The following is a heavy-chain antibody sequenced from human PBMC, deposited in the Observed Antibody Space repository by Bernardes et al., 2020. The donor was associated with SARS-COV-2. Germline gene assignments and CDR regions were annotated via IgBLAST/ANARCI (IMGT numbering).Heavy chain of an antibody. J-gene: IGHJ5*02. CDR1: GFSLSDYG. CDR3: ARATETNCANRILDGRWFGP. CDR2: IFFDGSNE. V-gene: IGHV3-33*01. D-gene: IGHD2-8*01. Sequence: GGSLRLSCEASGFSLSDYGMHWVRQAPGKGLEWVAGIFFDGSNEYYADSVKGRFTISRDNSRNTLFLQMNVVRGEDTATYHCARATETNCANRILDGRWFGPWGQGTRVTVS.